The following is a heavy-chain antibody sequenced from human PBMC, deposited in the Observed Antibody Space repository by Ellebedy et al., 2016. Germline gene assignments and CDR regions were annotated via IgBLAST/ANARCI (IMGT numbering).Heavy chain of an antibody. CDR1: DGSMRSDDW. V-gene: IGHV4-4*02. CDR3: ARNGGNSDFDA. J-gene: IGHJ4*02. Sequence: GSLRLSCAVSDGSMRSDDWWPWVRQPPGRGLEWIGEVHRSGNTNYNLSLKSRVTISLDKSRNQFSLRLSSVTAADTAVYYCARNGGNSDFDAWGQGTLVTVSS. CDR2: VHRSGNT. D-gene: IGHD4-23*01.